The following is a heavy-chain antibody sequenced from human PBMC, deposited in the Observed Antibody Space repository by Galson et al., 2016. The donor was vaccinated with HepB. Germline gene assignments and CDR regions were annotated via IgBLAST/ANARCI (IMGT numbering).Heavy chain of an antibody. CDR2: INPNSSGT. D-gene: IGHD6-19*01. V-gene: IGHV1-2*02. Sequence: SVKVSCKASGYTFTGYYMQWVRQAPGQGLEWMGWINPNSSGTNYAQKFQGRVTVTRDTSISTAYMELSRLRVDDTAVYYCARDLWQWLVHLDSWGQGTLVTVSS. J-gene: IGHJ4*02. CDR3: ARDLWQWLVHLDS. CDR1: GYTFTGYY.